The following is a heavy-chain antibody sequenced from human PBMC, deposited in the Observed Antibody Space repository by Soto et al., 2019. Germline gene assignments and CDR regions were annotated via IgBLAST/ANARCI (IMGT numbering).Heavy chain of an antibody. D-gene: IGHD6-13*01. CDR1: GFSLSTSGMC. Sequence: SGPTLVNPTQTLTLTCTFSGFSLSTSGMCVSWIRQPPGKALEWLALIDWDDDKYYSTSLKTRLTISKDTSKNQVVLTMTNMDPVDTATYYCAREGIAAAGTYYYGMDVWGQGTTVTGLL. V-gene: IGHV2-70*01. CDR2: IDWDDDK. CDR3: AREGIAAAGTYYYGMDV. J-gene: IGHJ6*02.